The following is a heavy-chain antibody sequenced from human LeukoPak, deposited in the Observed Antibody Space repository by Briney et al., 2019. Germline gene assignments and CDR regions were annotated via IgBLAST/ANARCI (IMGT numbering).Heavy chain of an antibody. Sequence: GGSLRLSCAGSGFSFSSYTMHWVRQAPGKGLEWVAIISYDGTNEYYADSVKGRFTISRDNSKNTLYLQVNSLRAEDTAVYYCAKDDYGMDVWGQGTTVTVSS. CDR2: ISYDGTNE. CDR3: AKDDYGMDV. J-gene: IGHJ6*02. V-gene: IGHV3-30*04. CDR1: GFSFSSYT.